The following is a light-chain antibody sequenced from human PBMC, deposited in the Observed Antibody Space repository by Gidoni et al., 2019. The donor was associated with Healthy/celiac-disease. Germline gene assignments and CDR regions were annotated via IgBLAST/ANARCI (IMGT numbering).Light chain of an antibody. CDR1: GSNIGSNY. CDR2: RNN. Sequence: QSVLTQPPSASGTPGQRVTISCSGSGSNIGSNYVYWYQQLPGTAPKLLIYRNNQRPSGVPDRFSGSKSGTSASLAISGLRSEDEADYYCAAWDDSLSGPEFGGGTKLTVL. J-gene: IGLJ3*02. CDR3: AAWDDSLSGPE. V-gene: IGLV1-47*01.